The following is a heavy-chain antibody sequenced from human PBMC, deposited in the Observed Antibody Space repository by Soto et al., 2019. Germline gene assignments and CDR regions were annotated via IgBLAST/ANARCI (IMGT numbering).Heavy chain of an antibody. Sequence: GASVKVSCKASGYTFTGYYMHWVRQAPGQGLEWMGWINPNSGGTNYAQKLQGRVTMTRDTSISTAYMELRRLRSDDTAVYYCARADVGFPIHESHYFDYWGQGTLVTVSS. D-gene: IGHD3-10*01. CDR3: ARADVGFPIHESHYFDY. V-gene: IGHV1-2*02. J-gene: IGHJ4*02. CDR2: INPNSGGT. CDR1: GYTFTGYY.